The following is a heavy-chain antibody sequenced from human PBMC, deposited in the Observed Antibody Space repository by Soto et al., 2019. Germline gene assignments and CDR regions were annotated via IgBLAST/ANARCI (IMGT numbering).Heavy chain of an antibody. Sequence: GGSPRLSCAASGFTFSSYAMSWVRQAPGKGLEWVSAISGSGGSTYYADSVKGRFTISRDNSKNTLYLQMNSLRAEDTAVYYCAKESHYDSSGYYYVPAFDIWGQGTMVTVSS. J-gene: IGHJ3*02. CDR1: GFTFSSYA. V-gene: IGHV3-23*01. CDR2: ISGSGGST. CDR3: AKESHYDSSGYYYVPAFDI. D-gene: IGHD3-22*01.